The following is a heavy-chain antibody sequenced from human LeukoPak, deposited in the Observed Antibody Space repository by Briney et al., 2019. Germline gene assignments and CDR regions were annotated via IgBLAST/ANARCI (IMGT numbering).Heavy chain of an antibody. CDR2: TNKDGSDK. D-gene: IGHD1-26*01. CDR1: GFTFSTYW. V-gene: IGHV3-7*03. J-gene: IGHJ3*02. Sequence: GGSLRLSCAVSGFTFSTYWMSWVRQAPGKGLEWVANTNKDGSDKYYVASVKGRFTISRDNSKNTLYLQMNSLRAEDTAVYYCAKTGALGARAGAFDIWGQGTMVTVSS. CDR3: AKTGALGARAGAFDI.